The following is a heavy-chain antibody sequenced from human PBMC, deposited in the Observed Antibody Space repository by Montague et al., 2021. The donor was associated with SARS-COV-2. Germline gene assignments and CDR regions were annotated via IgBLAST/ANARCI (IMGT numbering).Heavy chain of an antibody. J-gene: IGHJ4*02. D-gene: IGHD1-26*01. CDR2: TYYRSKWYN. V-gene: IGHV6-1*01. CDR3: ARISASSDY. CDR1: GDSVSRNSAA. Sequence: CAISGDSVSRNSAAWNWNRQSPSRGLEWLGRTYYRSKWYNDYAVSVKSRITINPDTSKNQISLQLNSVTPEDTAVYYCARISASSDYWGQGTLVTVSS.